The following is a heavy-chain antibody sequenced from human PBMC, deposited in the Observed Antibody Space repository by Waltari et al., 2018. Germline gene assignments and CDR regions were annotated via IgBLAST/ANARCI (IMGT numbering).Heavy chain of an antibody. CDR1: GGTFSSYA. J-gene: IGHJ6*03. V-gene: IGHV1-69*12. Sequence: QVQLVQSGAEVKKPGSSVKVSCKASGGTFSSYAISWVRQAPGQGLEWMGGINPIFSTANYAQKFQGRVTITADESTSTAYMELSSLRSEDTAVYYCVRAAYDSRYLYYYYYMDVWGKGTTVTVSS. D-gene: IGHD3-22*01. CDR3: VRAAYDSRYLYYYYYMDV. CDR2: INPIFSTA.